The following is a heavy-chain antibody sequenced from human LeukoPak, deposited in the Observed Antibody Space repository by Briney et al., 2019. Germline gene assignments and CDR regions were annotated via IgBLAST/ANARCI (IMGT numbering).Heavy chain of an antibody. J-gene: IGHJ4*02. CDR3: ASLSSGWYPDH. Sequence: GGSLRLSCAASGFTVSSNYMSWVRQAPGKGLEWVSVIYSGGSTYYADSVKGRFTISRDNSKNTLYLQMNSLRAEDTAVYYCASLSSGWYPDHWGQGTLVTVSS. CDR2: IYSGGST. CDR1: GFTVSSNY. V-gene: IGHV3-53*01. D-gene: IGHD6-19*01.